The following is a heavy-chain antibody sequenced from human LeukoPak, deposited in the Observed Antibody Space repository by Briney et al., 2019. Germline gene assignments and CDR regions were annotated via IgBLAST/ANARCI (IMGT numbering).Heavy chain of an antibody. CDR3: ARSIVTGRLVLGFGY. Sequence: SETLSLTCTVSGYSISSAFYWGWIRQPPGKGLEWIGNFYHSESTYSNPSLKSRVTISVDTSKNNFSLKLSSVTAADTAVYYCARSIVTGRLVLGFGYWGQGTLVTVSS. CDR1: GYSISSAFY. D-gene: IGHD6-19*01. CDR2: FYHSEST. V-gene: IGHV4-38-2*02. J-gene: IGHJ4*02.